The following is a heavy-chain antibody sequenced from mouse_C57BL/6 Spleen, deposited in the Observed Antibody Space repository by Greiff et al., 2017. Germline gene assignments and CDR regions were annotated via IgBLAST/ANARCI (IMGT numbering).Heavy chain of an antibody. D-gene: IGHD1-1*01. CDR2: IWSGGST. Sequence: VQLQQSGPGLVQPSQSLSITCTVSGFSLTSYGVHWVRQSPGKGLEWLGVIWSGGSTDYNAAFISRLSISKDNSKSQVIFKMNSLQADDTAIYYCDRNEYYGSYYAMDYWGQGTSVTVSS. CDR3: DRNEYYGSYYAMDY. CDR1: GFSLTSYG. V-gene: IGHV2-2*01. J-gene: IGHJ4*01.